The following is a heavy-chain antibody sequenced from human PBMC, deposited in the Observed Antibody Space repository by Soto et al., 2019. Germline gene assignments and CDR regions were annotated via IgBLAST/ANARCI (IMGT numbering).Heavy chain of an antibody. CDR2: ISYDGSNK. CDR3: AQGFWSGYLGFDP. CDR1: GFTFSSYG. J-gene: IGHJ5*02. V-gene: IGHV3-30*18. D-gene: IGHD3-3*01. Sequence: QVQLVESGGGVVQPGRSLRFSCAASGFTFSSYGMHWVRQAPGKGLEWVAVISYDGSNKYYADSVKGRFTISRDNSKNTLYLQMNSLRAEDTAVYYCAQGFWSGYLGFDPWGQGTLVTVSS.